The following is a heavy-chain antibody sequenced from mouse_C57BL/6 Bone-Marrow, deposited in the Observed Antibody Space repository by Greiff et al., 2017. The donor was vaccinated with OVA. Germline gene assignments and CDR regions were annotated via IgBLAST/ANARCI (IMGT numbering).Heavy chain of an antibody. CDR2: INSNNGGT. J-gene: IGHJ3*01. Sequence: VQLKQSGPELAKPGASVKIPCKASGYTFTDYNMDWVKQSHGKSLEWIGDINSNNGGTIYNQKFKGKATLTVDKSSSTAYMVLRSLTSEDTAVYYCARGGYYDYDGGAWFAYWGQGTLVTVSA. CDR1: GYTFTDYN. D-gene: IGHD2-4*01. CDR3: ARGGYYDYDGGAWFAY. V-gene: IGHV1-18*01.